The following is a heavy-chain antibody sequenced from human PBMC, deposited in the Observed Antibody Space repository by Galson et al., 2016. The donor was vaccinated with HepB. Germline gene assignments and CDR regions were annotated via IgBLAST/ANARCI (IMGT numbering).Heavy chain of an antibody. V-gene: IGHV4-31*03. CDR2: INYSGST. CDR3: AREEEGIPAPVTV. Sequence: TLSLTCTVSGGPISSGNYYWSWIRQHPGKGLEWIGYINYSGSTYYNPSLKSRVTISEDTSKNQFSLKLSSVTAADTAVYYCAREEEGIPAPVTVWGQGTLVTVSS. CDR1: GGPISSGNYY. J-gene: IGHJ4*02. D-gene: IGHD6-13*01.